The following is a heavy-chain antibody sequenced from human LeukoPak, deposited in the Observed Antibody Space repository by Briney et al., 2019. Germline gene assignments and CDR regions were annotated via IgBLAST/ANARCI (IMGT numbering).Heavy chain of an antibody. CDR2: IYTSGST. V-gene: IGHV4-61*02. CDR3: ARDHGTMTLHY. CDR1: GGSISSGSYY. D-gene: IGHD4-17*01. J-gene: IGHJ4*02. Sequence: SETLSLTCTVSGGSISSGSYYWSWIRQPAGKGLEWIGRIYTSGSTNYNPSLKSRVTVSVDTSKNQFSLQLSSVTAADTAVYYCARDHGTMTLHYWGQGTLVTVSS.